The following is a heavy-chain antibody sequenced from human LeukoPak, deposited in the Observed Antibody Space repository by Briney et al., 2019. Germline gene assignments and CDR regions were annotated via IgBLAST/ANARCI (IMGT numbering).Heavy chain of an antibody. CDR1: GGSLSSVGYY. J-gene: IGHJ2*01. CDR3: ARAPDYRFDL. CDR2: IYYSGST. D-gene: IGHD3-16*02. Sequence: SQTLSLTCTVSGGSLSSVGYYWGWIRQHPGKGLEWIGYIYYSGSTYYNPSHKSRVTISVDTSKTQFSLKLSSVTAADTAVYYCARAPDYRFDLWGRGTLVTVPS. V-gene: IGHV4-31*03.